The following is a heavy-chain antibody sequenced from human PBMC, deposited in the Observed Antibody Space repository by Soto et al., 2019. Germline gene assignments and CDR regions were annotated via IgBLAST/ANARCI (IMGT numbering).Heavy chain of an antibody. D-gene: IGHD3-3*01. V-gene: IGHV3-7*01. CDR1: GLTFRRSW. CDR2: IEDNGSEK. CDR3: ASVDEGRDYWSGQPYYYGMDF. J-gene: IGHJ6*02. Sequence: EVQLVESGGGLVQSGGSLRLSCAVSGLTFRRSWMPWVRQAPEQGLEWVANIEDNGSEKDYVDSVKGRFTISRDNAKNSLYLQMNSLRTEDTAIYYCASVDEGRDYWSGQPYYYGMDFWGQGTTVTVSS.